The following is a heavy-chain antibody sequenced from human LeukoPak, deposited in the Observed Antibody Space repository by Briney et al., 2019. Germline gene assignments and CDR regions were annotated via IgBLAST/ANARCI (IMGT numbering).Heavy chain of an antibody. J-gene: IGHJ4*02. CDR1: GFTFSNAW. CDR2: ISYDGSNK. V-gene: IGHV3-30-3*01. Sequence: GGSLRLSCAASGFTFSNAWMSWVRQAPGKGLEWVAVISYDGSNKYYADSVKGRFTISRDNSKNTLYLQMNSLRAEDTAVYYCARDDYGDYVYWGQGTLVTVSS. CDR3: ARDDYGDYVY. D-gene: IGHD4-17*01.